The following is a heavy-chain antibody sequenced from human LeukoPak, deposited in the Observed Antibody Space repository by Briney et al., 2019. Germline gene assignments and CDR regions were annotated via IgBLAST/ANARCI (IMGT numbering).Heavy chain of an antibody. CDR1: GGSFSAHY. CDR3: ARGARPLGWFVVGRPPSEYYFDN. Sequence: SETLSLTCAVYGGSFSAHYWNWIRQVPGKGLEWIGGINHSGSTNTNPSLKGRATLSLDTSMNQFSLKLTSVTAADTAVYFCARGARPLGWFVVGRPPSEYYFDNLGQGTQVTVSS. J-gene: IGHJ4*02. V-gene: IGHV4-34*04. D-gene: IGHD3-3*01. CDR2: INHSGST.